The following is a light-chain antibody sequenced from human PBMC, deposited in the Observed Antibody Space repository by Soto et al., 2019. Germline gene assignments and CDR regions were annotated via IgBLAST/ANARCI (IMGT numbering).Light chain of an antibody. CDR3: EQYTSYSVSA. CDR1: QVIGIY. Sequence: DIQLTQSPSFLSASVADRVTITCRASQVIGIYLAWHQQKPRKAPNLLIYDASSMESGDPSRFSGSGSGTEFSLTISMLQPDDFATYYCEQYTSYSVSACGQGTKVDIK. CDR2: DAS. J-gene: IGKJ2*01. V-gene: IGKV1-5*01.